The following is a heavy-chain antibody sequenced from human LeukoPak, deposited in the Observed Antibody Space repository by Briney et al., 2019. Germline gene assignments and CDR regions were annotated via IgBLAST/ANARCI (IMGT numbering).Heavy chain of an antibody. CDR3: ARHPELYFFDY. CDR2: IYYSGST. Sequence: SETLSDTCTVSGGSISSYYWSWIWQPPGKGLEWIGYIYYSGSTNYNPSLKSRVTISVDTSKNQFSLKLSSVTAADTAVYYCARHPELYFFDYWGQGTLVTVSS. CDR1: GGSISSYY. J-gene: IGHJ4*02. D-gene: IGHD3-10*01. V-gene: IGHV4-59*08.